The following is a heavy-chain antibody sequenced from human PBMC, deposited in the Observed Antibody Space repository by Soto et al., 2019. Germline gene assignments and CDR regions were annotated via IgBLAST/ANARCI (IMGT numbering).Heavy chain of an antibody. CDR1: GGSISSYY. D-gene: IGHD3-10*01. V-gene: IGHV4-59*01. Sequence: SETLSLTCTVSGGSISSYYWSWIRQPPGKGLEWIGYIYYSASTNYSPSLKSRVTISVDTSKNQFSLKLSSVTAADTAVYYCARVWGGAFDIWGQGTMVTVSS. CDR3: ARVWGGAFDI. J-gene: IGHJ3*02. CDR2: IYYSAST.